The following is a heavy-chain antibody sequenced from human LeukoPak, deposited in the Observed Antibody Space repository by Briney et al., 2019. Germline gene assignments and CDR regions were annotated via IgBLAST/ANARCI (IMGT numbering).Heavy chain of an antibody. CDR1: GYTFTGYY. Sequence: ASVKVSCKAFGYTFTGYYMHWVRQAPGQGLGLMGRINPNSGGTNYAQKFQGRVTMTRDTSISTAYMELSRLRSDDTAVYYCAREKEVTMVRGVIPTPDYWGQGTLVTVSS. CDR2: INPNSGGT. CDR3: AREKEVTMVRGVIPTPDY. D-gene: IGHD3-10*01. V-gene: IGHV1-2*06. J-gene: IGHJ4*02.